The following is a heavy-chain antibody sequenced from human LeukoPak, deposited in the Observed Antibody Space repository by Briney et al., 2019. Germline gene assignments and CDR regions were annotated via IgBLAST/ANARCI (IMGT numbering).Heavy chain of an antibody. Sequence: GASVKVSCKASGYTFTGYYMHWVRQAPGQGLEWMGWINPNSGGTNYAQKFQGRVTMTRDTSISTAYMELSRLRSDDTAVYYCATYLGGALLWFETKDPDAFDIWGQGTMVTVSS. CDR1: GYTFTGYY. CDR2: INPNSGGT. V-gene: IGHV1-2*02. D-gene: IGHD3-10*01. CDR3: ATYLGGALLWFETKDPDAFDI. J-gene: IGHJ3*02.